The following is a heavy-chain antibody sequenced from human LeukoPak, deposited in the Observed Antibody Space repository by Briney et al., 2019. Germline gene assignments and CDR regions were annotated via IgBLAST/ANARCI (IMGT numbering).Heavy chain of an antibody. CDR3: ARGGIAVAPDC. CDR1: GYTFSSYG. J-gene: IGHJ4*02. D-gene: IGHD6-19*01. Sequence: ASVKVSCMASGYTFSSYGINWVRQAPGQGLEWMGWISAYNGNTKYAEKLQGRVTMTTDTSTSTAYMELRSLRSDDTAVYYCARGGIAVAPDCWGQGTLVTVSS. CDR2: ISAYNGNT. V-gene: IGHV1-18*01.